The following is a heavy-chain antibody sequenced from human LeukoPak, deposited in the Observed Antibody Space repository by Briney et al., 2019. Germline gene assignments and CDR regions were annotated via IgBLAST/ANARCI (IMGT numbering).Heavy chain of an antibody. Sequence: SQTLSLTCTVSGGSISSGGYYWSWIRQHPGKGLEWIGYIYYSGSTYYNPSLKNRVTISVDTSKNQFSLKLSSVTAADTAVYYCAREPYYDILTGYYYYYYGMDVWGQGTTVTVSS. CDR1: GGSISSGGYY. CDR3: AREPYYDILTGYYYYYYGMDV. V-gene: IGHV4-31*03. J-gene: IGHJ6*02. D-gene: IGHD3-9*01. CDR2: IYYSGST.